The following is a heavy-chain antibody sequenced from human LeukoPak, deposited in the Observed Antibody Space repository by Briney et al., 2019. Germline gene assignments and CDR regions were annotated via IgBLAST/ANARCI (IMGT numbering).Heavy chain of an antibody. Sequence: ASVKVSCKASGGTFSSYAISWVRQAPGQGLEWMGGIIPIFGTANYAQKFQGRVTITADESTSTAYMELSSLRSEDTAVYYCARDSIAVAGNDAFDIWGQGTMVTVSS. D-gene: IGHD6-19*01. J-gene: IGHJ3*02. CDR1: GGTFSSYA. CDR2: IIPIFGTA. V-gene: IGHV1-69*13. CDR3: ARDSIAVAGNDAFDI.